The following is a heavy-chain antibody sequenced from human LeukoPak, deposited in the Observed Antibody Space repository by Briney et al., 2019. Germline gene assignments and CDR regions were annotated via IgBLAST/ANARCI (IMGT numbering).Heavy chain of an antibody. CDR1: GVTFSNYG. Sequence: GRSLRLSCAASGVTFSNYGMHWVRQAPGKGLEWVAVIWHDGSNKYYADSVKGRFTISRDNSKNTLYLQMNSLRAEDTAIYYCARRLGPSYYDSSGFSYPDYWGQGTLVTVSS. D-gene: IGHD3-22*01. V-gene: IGHV3-33*01. CDR2: IWHDGSNK. CDR3: ARRLGPSYYDSSGFSYPDY. J-gene: IGHJ4*02.